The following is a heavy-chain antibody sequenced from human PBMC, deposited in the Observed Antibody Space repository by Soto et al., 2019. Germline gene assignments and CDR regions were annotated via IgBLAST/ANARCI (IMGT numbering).Heavy chain of an antibody. J-gene: IGHJ6*02. CDR1: GFTVSSHS. V-gene: IGHV3-30*18. Sequence: QVQLVESGGGVVQPGTSLRLSCVASGFTVSSHSVHWVRQAPGKGLEWVAVISYDGSDKYYADYVKGRFTVSRDNSQDTVFLQMNSMRAEDTALYYCVKDAEPYVDIMATIRSTYYYWGIDVWGQGTMVTVSS. D-gene: IGHD5-12*01. CDR3: VKDAEPYVDIMATIRSTYYYWGIDV. CDR2: ISYDGSDK.